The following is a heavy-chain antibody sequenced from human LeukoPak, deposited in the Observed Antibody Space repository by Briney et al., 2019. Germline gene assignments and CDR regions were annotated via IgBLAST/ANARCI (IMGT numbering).Heavy chain of an antibody. V-gene: IGHV3-53*01. Sequence: PGGSLRPSCAASGFTVSSNYMSWVRQAPGKGLEWVSVIYSGGSTYYADSVKGRFTISRDNSKNTLYLQMNSLRAEDTAVYYCARWSKLWLYFDYWGQGTLVTVSS. J-gene: IGHJ4*02. CDR3: ARWSKLWLYFDY. CDR2: IYSGGST. D-gene: IGHD5-18*01. CDR1: GFTVSSNY.